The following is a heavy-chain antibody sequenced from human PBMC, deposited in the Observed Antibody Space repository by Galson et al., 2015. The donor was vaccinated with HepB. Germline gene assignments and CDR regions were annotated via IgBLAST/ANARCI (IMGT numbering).Heavy chain of an antibody. CDR2: IQSGGRT. CDR3: ARHDYGGD. CDR1: GFLVSSDY. D-gene: IGHD4-23*01. V-gene: IGHV3-66*04. J-gene: IGHJ4*02. Sequence: SLRLSCAASGFLVSSDYMMWVRQAPGKGLEWVSVIQSGGRTYYADSVKGRFIISRDNSKNTMYLQMTSLRVEDMAVYYCARHDYGGDWGQGTLVTVSS.